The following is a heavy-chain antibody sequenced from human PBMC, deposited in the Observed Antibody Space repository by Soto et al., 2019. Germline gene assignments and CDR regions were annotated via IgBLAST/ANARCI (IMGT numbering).Heavy chain of an antibody. V-gene: IGHV1-2*02. CDR2: INPNNGGT. CDR3: SMQRGGVVY. Sequence: APVEVGSEGSGNECRGRCLPWVRKAPGQRLERMGWINPNNGGTNYAQKIQGRGTMTRDTSLSTAHMDLNRLRSDDTAGHYLSMQRGGVVYWGRETLVTVSS. D-gene: IGHD6-25*01. CDR1: GNECRGRC. J-gene: IGHJ4*02.